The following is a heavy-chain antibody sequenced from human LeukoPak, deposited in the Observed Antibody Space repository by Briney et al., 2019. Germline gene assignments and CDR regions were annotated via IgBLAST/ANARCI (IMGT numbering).Heavy chain of an antibody. CDR2: LSHDDISE. V-gene: IGHV3-30*03. Sequence: GGSLRLSCVASGFTFSSFAMHWVRQAPGKGLEWVAVLSHDDISEFYADSVKGRFTISRDNSKNTVYLQMNSLRAEDTAVYYCARAERIAARFDNWGQGTLVTVSS. CDR1: GFTFSSFA. J-gene: IGHJ4*02. D-gene: IGHD6-6*01. CDR3: ARAERIAARFDN.